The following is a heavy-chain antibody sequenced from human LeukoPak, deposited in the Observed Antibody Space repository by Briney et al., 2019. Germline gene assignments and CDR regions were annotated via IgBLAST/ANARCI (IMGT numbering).Heavy chain of an antibody. CDR3: AKGLGVASLIVDALDM. J-gene: IGHJ3*02. CDR2: ITWNSGSV. D-gene: IGHD3/OR15-3a*01. Sequence: SGGSLRLSCAASGFTFHDYAMHWVRQVPGKGPEWVSGITWNSGSVLYADSVRGRFTISRDNAKNSLYLQMNSLRPEDMAFYYCAKGLGVASLIVDALDMWGQGTMVTV. V-gene: IGHV3-9*03. CDR1: GFTFHDYA.